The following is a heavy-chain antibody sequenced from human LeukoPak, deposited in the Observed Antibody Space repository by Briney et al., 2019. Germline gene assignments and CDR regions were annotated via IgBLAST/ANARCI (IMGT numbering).Heavy chain of an antibody. CDR1: GYTLTELS. D-gene: IGHD3-22*01. CDR3: ATPPLPTYYYDSSGYRDAFDI. Sequence: ASVKVSCKVSGYTLTELSMHWVRQAPGKGLEWMGGFDPEDGETIYAQKFQGRVTMTEDTSTDTAYMELSGLRSEDTAVYYCATPPLPTYYYDSSGYRDAFDIWGQGTMVTVSS. J-gene: IGHJ3*02. CDR2: FDPEDGET. V-gene: IGHV1-24*01.